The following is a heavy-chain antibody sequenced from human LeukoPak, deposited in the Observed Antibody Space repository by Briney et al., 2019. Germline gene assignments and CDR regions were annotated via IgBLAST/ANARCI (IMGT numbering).Heavy chain of an antibody. J-gene: IGHJ4*02. CDR2: ISGSGSNI. CDR3: AKAGYSSSWSLEDVDY. V-gene: IGHV3-23*01. CDR1: GFTFTTYV. Sequence: GGSLRLSCAVSGFTFTTYVMGWVRQAPGKGLEWVATISGSGSNIYSADSVKGRFTISRDNSKNTLYLQMNSLRAEDTAVYYCAKAGYSSSWSLEDVDYWGQGTLVTVSS. D-gene: IGHD6-13*01.